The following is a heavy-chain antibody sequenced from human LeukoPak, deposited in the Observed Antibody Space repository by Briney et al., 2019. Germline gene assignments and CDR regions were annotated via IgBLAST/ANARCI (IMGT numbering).Heavy chain of an antibody. J-gene: IGHJ5*02. CDR3: ARQYCGGDCYNP. V-gene: IGHV1-2*02. D-gene: IGHD2-21*02. CDR1: GYTFTTYY. CDR2: INPSTGGT. Sequence: ASVKVSCKASGYTFTTYYMHWVRQAPGQGLQRMGWINPSTGGTKYAENFQGRVTMTRDTSITTAYMELSRLTSDDTGVYYCARQYCGGDCYNPWGQGTLVIVAS.